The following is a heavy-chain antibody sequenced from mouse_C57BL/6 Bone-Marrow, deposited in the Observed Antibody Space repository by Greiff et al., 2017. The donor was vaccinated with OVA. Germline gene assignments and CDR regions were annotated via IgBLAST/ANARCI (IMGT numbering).Heavy chain of an antibody. D-gene: IGHD4-1*01. CDR3: ARVTGTDDY. CDR2: IHPNSGST. J-gene: IGHJ2*01. V-gene: IGHV1-64*01. Sequence: QVHVKQSGAELVKPGASVKLSCKASGYTFTSYWMHWVKQRPGQGLEWIGMIHPNSGSTNYNEKFKSKATLTVDKSSSTAYMQLSSLTSEDSAVYYCARVTGTDDYWGQGTTLTVSS. CDR1: GYTFTSYW.